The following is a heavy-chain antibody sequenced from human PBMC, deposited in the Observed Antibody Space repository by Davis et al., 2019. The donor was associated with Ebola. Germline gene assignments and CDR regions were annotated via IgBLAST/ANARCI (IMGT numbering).Heavy chain of an antibody. J-gene: IGHJ6*02. CDR2: ISSKSTRT. D-gene: IGHD2/OR15-2a*01. Sequence: GGSLRLSCAASGFTFSDHYMSWIRQAPGKGLEWVSKISSKSTRTEYADSVRGRFTISRDNAKNLVFLEMSSLRAEDTAVYYCAREGFYFYGMVVWGQGTTVTVSS. V-gene: IGHV3-11*06. CDR3: AREGFYFYGMVV. CDR1: GFTFSDHY.